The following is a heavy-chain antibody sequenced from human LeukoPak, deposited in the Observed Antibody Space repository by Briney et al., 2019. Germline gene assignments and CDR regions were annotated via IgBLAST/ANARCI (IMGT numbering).Heavy chain of an antibody. V-gene: IGHV3-30*18. CDR2: ISYDGSNK. J-gene: IGHJ3*02. CDR1: GFTFSNAW. Sequence: PGGSLRLSCAASGFTFSNAWMNWVRQAPGKGLEWVAVISYDGSNKYYADSVKGRFTISRDNSKNTLYLQMNSLRAEDTAVYYCANPRGTDAFDIWGQGTMVTVSS. CDR3: ANPRGTDAFDI.